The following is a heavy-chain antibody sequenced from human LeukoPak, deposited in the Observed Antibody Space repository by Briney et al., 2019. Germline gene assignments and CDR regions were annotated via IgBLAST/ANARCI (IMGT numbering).Heavy chain of an antibody. J-gene: IGHJ4*02. CDR2: LYNGGNT. Sequence: GGSLSLSWAVSGFTVSGNYMSWVRQAPGKGLEWVSVLYNGGNTYYADSVKGRFTVSRDNSKNTLYLQVNSLRAEDTAVYYCARYDGGSGPFDYWGQGTLVTVSS. V-gene: IGHV3-53*01. D-gene: IGHD3-10*01. CDR1: GFTVSGNY. CDR3: ARYDGGSGPFDY.